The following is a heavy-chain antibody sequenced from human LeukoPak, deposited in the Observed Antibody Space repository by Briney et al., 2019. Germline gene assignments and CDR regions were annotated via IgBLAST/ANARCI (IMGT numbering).Heavy chain of an antibody. J-gene: IGHJ6*02. D-gene: IGHD6-13*01. CDR2: ISYDGSNK. Sequence: GGSLRLSCAASGFTFSSYGMHWVRQAPGKGLEWVAVISYDGSNKYYADSVKGRFTISRDNSKNTVYLQMNSLRAEDTAVYYCATPLSAAGTSYYYYYGMDVWGQGTTVTVSS. V-gene: IGHV3-30*03. CDR1: GFTFSSYG. CDR3: ATPLSAAGTSYYYYYGMDV.